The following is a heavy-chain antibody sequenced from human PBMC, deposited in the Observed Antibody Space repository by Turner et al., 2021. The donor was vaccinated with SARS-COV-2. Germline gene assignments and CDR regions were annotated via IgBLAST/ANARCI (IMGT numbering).Heavy chain of an antibody. V-gene: IGHV3-74*01. D-gene: IGHD6-13*01. CDR1: GFSFSSYW. CDR2: INRDGSST. Sequence: EVQLVESGGGLVQPGGSLRLSCAATGFSFSSYWMTWVRQAPGKGLLGASRINRDGSSTSYADSVKGRFTISRDNAKNTLYLQMNSLRAEDTAVYYCARVGIAAAGPTFYYYYYGMDVWGQGTTVTVSS. CDR3: ARVGIAAAGPTFYYYYYGMDV. J-gene: IGHJ6*02.